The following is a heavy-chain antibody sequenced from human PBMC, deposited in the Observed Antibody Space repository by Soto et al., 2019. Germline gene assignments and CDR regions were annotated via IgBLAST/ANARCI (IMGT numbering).Heavy chain of an antibody. V-gene: IGHV3-9*01. CDR2: ISWNSGSI. Sequence: PGGSLRLSCAASGSTFSSYAMHWVRQAPGKGLEWISGISWNSGSIGYADSVKGRFTISRDNAKNSLYLQMNSLRAEETALYYCAKDGRPHAGAFDIWGQGTMVTVSS. J-gene: IGHJ3*02. CDR1: GSTFSSYA. CDR3: AKDGRPHAGAFDI.